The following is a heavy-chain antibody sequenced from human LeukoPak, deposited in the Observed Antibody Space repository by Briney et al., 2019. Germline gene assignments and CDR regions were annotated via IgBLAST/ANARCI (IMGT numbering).Heavy chain of an antibody. CDR1: GFTFTSFA. CDR2: ISGSGGTT. J-gene: IGHJ4*03. CDR3: AKDLRELSLYCYFDY. D-gene: IGHD3-16*02. Sequence: GGSLRLSCVASGFTFTSFAMSWVRQPPGKGLEWVSAISGSGGTTYYADSVKGRFTISRDTSKSTLHLQMDSLRAEDTAVYYCAKDLRELSLYCYFDYWGQGTLVTVSS. V-gene: IGHV3-23*01.